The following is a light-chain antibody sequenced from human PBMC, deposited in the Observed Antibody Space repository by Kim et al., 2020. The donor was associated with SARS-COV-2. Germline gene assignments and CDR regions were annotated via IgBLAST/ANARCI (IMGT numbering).Light chain of an antibody. J-gene: IGKJ2*01. CDR1: QRVISH. V-gene: IGKV1-39*01. CDR3: QQSYSTPYT. Sequence: SAYVGDRVTITRRASQRVISHLNWYHQNPGKAPKLLFYAASTLQREVPLRFGGITSGTDFTLTVSSLQPEDFATYFCQQSYSTPYTFGQGTKLEIK. CDR2: AAS.